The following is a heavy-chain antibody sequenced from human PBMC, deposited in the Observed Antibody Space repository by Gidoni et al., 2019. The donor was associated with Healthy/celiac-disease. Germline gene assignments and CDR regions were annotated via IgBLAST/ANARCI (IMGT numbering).Heavy chain of an antibody. V-gene: IGHV4-59*01. CDR2: IYYSGST. Sequence: QVQLQESGPGLVKPSETLSLTCTVPGGSISNYYWSWIRQPPGKGLEWIEYIYYSGSTNYNPSLKGRVTLSVDTSKHQFSLKLSSVTAADPAVYYCAKTVLYYDILTGYSNLNWIDPWGQGTLVTVSS. CDR1: GGSISNYY. J-gene: IGHJ5*02. D-gene: IGHD3-9*01. CDR3: AKTVLYYDILTGYSNLNWIDP.